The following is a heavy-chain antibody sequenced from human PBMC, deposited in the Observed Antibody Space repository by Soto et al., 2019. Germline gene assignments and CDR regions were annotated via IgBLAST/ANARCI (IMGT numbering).Heavy chain of an antibody. CDR3: AREDYYDSSGYLPVRYYFGMDV. D-gene: IGHD3-22*01. CDR2: IGAYNGHT. CDR1: GYTFTNSG. Sequence: ASVKVSCKASGYTFTNSGISWVRQAPGQGLEWMGWIGAYNGHTKYAQKLQGRVTMTTDTSTGTAYMEPRSLKPDDTAVYYCAREDYYDSSGYLPVRYYFGMDVWGQGTTVTVSS. J-gene: IGHJ6*02. V-gene: IGHV1-18*01.